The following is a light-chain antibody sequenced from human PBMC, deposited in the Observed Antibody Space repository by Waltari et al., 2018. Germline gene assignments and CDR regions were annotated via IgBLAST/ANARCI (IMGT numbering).Light chain of an antibody. V-gene: IGKV3-15*01. Sequence: EIVMTQSPATLSVSPGERATLSCRASQSISSNLAWYQQKPGQAPRLLIYGASTRATGIPARFNGSGAGTEFTLTISSLQSEDFAVYYCQQYCTIPITFGQGTRLEIK. CDR1: QSISSN. CDR2: GAS. CDR3: QQYCTIPIT. J-gene: IGKJ5*01.